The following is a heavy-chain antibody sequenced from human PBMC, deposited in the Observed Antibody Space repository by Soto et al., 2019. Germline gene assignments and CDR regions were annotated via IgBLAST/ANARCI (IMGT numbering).Heavy chain of an antibody. Sequence: QVQLQQWGAGLLKPSETLSLTCAVYGGSFSGYYWSWIRQPPGKGLEWIGEINHSGSTNYNQSLKSRVTISVDTSKNQFSLKLSSVTAADTAVYYCARVTRMSLDYWGQGTLVTVSS. CDR3: ARVTRMSLDY. V-gene: IGHV4-34*01. CDR2: INHSGST. CDR1: GGSFSGYY. J-gene: IGHJ4*02.